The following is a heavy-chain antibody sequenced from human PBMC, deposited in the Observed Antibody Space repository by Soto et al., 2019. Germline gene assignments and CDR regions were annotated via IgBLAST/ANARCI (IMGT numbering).Heavy chain of an antibody. D-gene: IGHD6-19*01. CDR3: VNMRGQWLPRD. V-gene: IGHV4-39*01. CDR1: GGSISGSDYY. J-gene: IGHJ4*02. CDR2: VYYGGIT. Sequence: QLQLQESGPGLVKPSETLSLTCTVSGGSISGSDYYWGWIRQPPGKGLEWIGNVYYGGITNFYTSLKGRVTISADTSKTQCFLKRSAVTASETAVYYCVNMRGQWLPRDWGQGTLVTVSS.